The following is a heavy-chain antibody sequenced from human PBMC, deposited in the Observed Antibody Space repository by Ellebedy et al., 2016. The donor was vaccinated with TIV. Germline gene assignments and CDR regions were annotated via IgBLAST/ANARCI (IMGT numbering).Heavy chain of an antibody. D-gene: IGHD2-2*01. CDR2: IYDLLSP. CDR1: GDSINIYN. CDR3: ARGGGSAMDPHDFDS. V-gene: IGHV4-59*12. J-gene: IGHJ4*02. Sequence: MPGGSLRLSCSVSGDSINIYNWNWIRLSPAKGLEWIGYIYDLLSPKYNPSLRGRVTMSVDVSKNQFSLNLNSVTAADTAVYYCARGGGSAMDPHDFDSWGQGTLVTVSS.